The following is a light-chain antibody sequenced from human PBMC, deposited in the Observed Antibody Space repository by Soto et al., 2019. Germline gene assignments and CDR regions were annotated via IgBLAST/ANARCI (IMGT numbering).Light chain of an antibody. CDR3: QQYYSTPPIT. CDR2: WAS. J-gene: IGKJ5*01. CDR1: QSILYSSNNNNY. V-gene: IGKV4-1*01. Sequence: DIVMTQSPDSLAVSRGEGATMNWKSSQSILYSSNNNNYLAWYQQKPGQPPKLLIYWASTRESGVPDRFSGSGSGTDFTLTISSLQAEDVAVYYCQQYYSTPPITFGQGTRLEI.